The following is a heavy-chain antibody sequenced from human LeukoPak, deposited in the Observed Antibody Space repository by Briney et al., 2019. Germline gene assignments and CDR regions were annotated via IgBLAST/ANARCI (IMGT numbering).Heavy chain of an antibody. D-gene: IGHD2-15*01. CDR2: IYSNGNT. Sequence: SETLSLTCSVSGSSINSYYWSWIRQPPGKGLEWIGGIYSNGNTNYNPSLKSRVTITVEMSKNQFSLELTSVTAADTAVYYCARREGVVTHFDDWGQGTLVTVSS. CDR1: GSSINSYY. V-gene: IGHV4-59*08. J-gene: IGHJ4*02. CDR3: ARREGVVTHFDD.